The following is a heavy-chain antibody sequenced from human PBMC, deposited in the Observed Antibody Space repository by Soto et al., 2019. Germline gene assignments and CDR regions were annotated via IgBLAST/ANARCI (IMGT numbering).Heavy chain of an antibody. Sequence: QVQLVESGGGVVQPGRSLRLSCPASGFTFSSYGMHWVRQAPGKGLEWVAVISYDGSNKYYADSVKGRFTISRDNSKNTLYLQMNSLRAEDTAVYYCAKADTAMVKGGFDYWGQGTLVTVSS. V-gene: IGHV3-30*18. CDR1: GFTFSSYG. D-gene: IGHD5-18*01. CDR2: ISYDGSNK. CDR3: AKADTAMVKGGFDY. J-gene: IGHJ4*02.